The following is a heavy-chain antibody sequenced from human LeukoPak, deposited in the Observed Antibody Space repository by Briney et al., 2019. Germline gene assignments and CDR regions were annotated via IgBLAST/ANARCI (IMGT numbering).Heavy chain of an antibody. CDR1: GYSFTSYW. Sequence: GESLKISCKGSGYSFTSYWIGWVRQMPGKGLEWMGIIYPGDSDTRYSPSFQGQVTISADKSISTAYLQWSSLKASDTAMYYCARHSKWELLSPSNDAFDIWGQGTMVTVSS. D-gene: IGHD1-26*01. J-gene: IGHJ3*02. CDR3: ARHSKWELLSPSNDAFDI. V-gene: IGHV5-51*01. CDR2: IYPGDSDT.